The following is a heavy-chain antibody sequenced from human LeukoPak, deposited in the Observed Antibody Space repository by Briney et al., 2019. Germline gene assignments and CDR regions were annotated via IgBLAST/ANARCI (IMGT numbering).Heavy chain of an antibody. D-gene: IGHD6-19*01. CDR2: ISSSGSTI. V-gene: IGHV3-11*01. CDR3: ARSTVAVPYNWLDP. Sequence: GGSLRLSCAASGFTFSDYYMSWIRQAPGKGLEWVSYISSSGSTIYYADFVKGRFTISRDNTKNSLYLQMNSLRAEDTAVYYCARSTVAVPYNWLDPSGQGTLVTVSS. CDR1: GFTFSDYY. J-gene: IGHJ5*02.